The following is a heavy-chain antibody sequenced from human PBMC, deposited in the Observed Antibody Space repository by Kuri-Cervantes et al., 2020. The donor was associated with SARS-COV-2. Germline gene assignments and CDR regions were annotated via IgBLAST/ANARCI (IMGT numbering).Heavy chain of an antibody. D-gene: IGHD6-13*01. CDR3: ASSSPSDY. Sequence: GESLKISCAASGFTFSNSDMNWVHQAPGKGLEWVSAISGSGGSTYYADSVKGRFTISRDNSKNTLYLQMNSLRAEDTAVYYCASSSPSDYWGQGTLVTVSS. J-gene: IGHJ4*02. V-gene: IGHV3-23*01. CDR2: ISGSGGST. CDR1: GFTFSNSD.